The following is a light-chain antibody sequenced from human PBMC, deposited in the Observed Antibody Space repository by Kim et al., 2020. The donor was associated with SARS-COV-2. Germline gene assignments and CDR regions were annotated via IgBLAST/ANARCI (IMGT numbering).Light chain of an antibody. Sequence: KTVAISCTRSSGTIASNYVQWYQQRPGSSPSTVIYEDNQRPSGLPDRFSGSIDSSSNSASLTISGLKTEDEADYSCQSYDSSNHAVFGGGTQLTVL. CDR1: SGTIASNY. J-gene: IGLJ3*02. CDR3: QSYDSSNHAV. V-gene: IGLV6-57*01. CDR2: EDN.